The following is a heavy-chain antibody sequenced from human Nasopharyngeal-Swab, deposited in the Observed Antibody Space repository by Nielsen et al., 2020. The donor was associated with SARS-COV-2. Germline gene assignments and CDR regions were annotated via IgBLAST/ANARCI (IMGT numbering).Heavy chain of an antibody. V-gene: IGHV3-7*01. J-gene: IGHJ3*02. Sequence: GESLKISCAASGFTFSYYWMSWVRQAPGKGLVWVANIKQDGSEKYYMDSVKGRFTISRDNAKNSLYLQMNSLRAEDTAVYYCARDRWEPGMNKKDDAFDIWGQGTMVTVSS. D-gene: IGHD1-14*01. CDR3: ARDRWEPGMNKKDDAFDI. CDR2: IKQDGSEK. CDR1: GFTFSYYW.